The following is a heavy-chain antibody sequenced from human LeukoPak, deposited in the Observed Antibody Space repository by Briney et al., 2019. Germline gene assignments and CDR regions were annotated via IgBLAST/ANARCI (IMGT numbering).Heavy chain of an antibody. J-gene: IGHJ4*02. V-gene: IGHV3-64*01. Sequence: GGSLRLSCAASGFNLSRYRMHCVPQAPGRAVEYVSASSSYGGSTYYSNAVKDRFTIARDNSKNTVYLQRGSLRTEDMAVYYCARISRSHDYDYWGQGTLVTVSS. D-gene: IGHD6-6*01. CDR3: ARISRSHDYDY. CDR1: GFNLSRYR. CDR2: SSSYGGST.